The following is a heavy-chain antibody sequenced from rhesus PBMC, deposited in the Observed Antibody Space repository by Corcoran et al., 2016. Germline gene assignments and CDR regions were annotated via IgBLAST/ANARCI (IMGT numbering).Heavy chain of an antibody. CDR2: IETNGDTT. D-gene: IGHD6-31*01. CDR1: GFTFSRSG. J-gene: IGHJ4*01. V-gene: IGHV3-22*01. CDR3: ARGASGAGDY. Sequence: EVQLVESGGGLVQPGGSLRLSCVVSGFTFSRSGFHWFRQASGKGLQWVSAIETNGDTTLYTDSVKGRFSISRENAKNTLYLRMDSLRVEDTAVYYCARGASGAGDYWGQGVLVTVSS.